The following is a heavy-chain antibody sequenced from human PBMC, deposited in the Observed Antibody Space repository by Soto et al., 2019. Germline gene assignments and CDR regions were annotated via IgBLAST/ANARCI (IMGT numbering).Heavy chain of an antibody. CDR1: GGSISSYY. CDR2: IYYSGST. D-gene: IGHD2-2*02. Sequence: SETLSLTCTVSGGSISSYYWSWIRQPPGKGLEWIGYIYYSGSTNYNPSLKSRVTISVDTSKNQFSLKLSSVTAADTAVYYCASYTSNYYYGMDVWGQGITVTVSS. CDR3: ASYTSNYYYGMDV. V-gene: IGHV4-59*01. J-gene: IGHJ6*02.